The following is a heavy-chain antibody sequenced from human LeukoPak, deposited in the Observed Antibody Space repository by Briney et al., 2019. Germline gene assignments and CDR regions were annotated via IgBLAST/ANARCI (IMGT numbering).Heavy chain of an antibody. Sequence: ASVKVSCKASGYTFTVYYMHRVRQAPGQGLEWMGWINPNSGGTNYAQKLQGRVTMTTDTSTSTAYMELRSPRSDDTAVYYCARDRQWELLHGDYWGQGTLVTVSS. J-gene: IGHJ4*02. CDR2: INPNSGGT. D-gene: IGHD1-26*01. V-gene: IGHV1-2*02. CDR3: ARDRQWELLHGDY. CDR1: GYTFTVYY.